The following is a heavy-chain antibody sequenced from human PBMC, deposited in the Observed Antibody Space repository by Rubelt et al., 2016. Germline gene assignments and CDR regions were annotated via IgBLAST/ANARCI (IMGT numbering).Heavy chain of an antibody. CDR2: IKQDGSEK. Sequence: EVHLVESGGGLVQPGGSLRLSCAASGFTFSSYSMNWVRQAPGKGLEWVANIKQDGSEKYYVDSVKGRFTISRDNAKNSLYLQMNSLRAEDTAVYYCARGAEQLVPEDFDYWGQGTLVTVSS. CDR3: ARGAEQLVPEDFDY. J-gene: IGHJ4*02. CDR1: GFTFSSYS. V-gene: IGHV3-7*04. D-gene: IGHD6-6*01.